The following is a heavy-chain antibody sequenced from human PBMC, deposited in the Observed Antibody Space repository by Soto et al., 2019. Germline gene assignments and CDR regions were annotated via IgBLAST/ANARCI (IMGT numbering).Heavy chain of an antibody. D-gene: IGHD3-10*01. Sequence: PGGSLRLSCAASGFTFDDYGMSWVRQAPGKGLEWVSGINWNGGSTGYADSVKGRFTISRDNAKNSLYLQMNRLRAEDTALYYCARESYYGSGSYPDLDYWGQGTLVTVSS. V-gene: IGHV3-20*04. J-gene: IGHJ4*02. CDR1: GFTFDDYG. CDR3: ARESYYGSGSYPDLDY. CDR2: INWNGGST.